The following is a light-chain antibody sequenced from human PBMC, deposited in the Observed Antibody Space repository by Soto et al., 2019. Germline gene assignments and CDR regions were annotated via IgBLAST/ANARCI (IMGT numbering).Light chain of an antibody. Sequence: EILMTQSPATLSVSPGERVTLSCTARQSISDNLAWYQQKPGQAPRLLIHGASTRAPGFPARFSGSGSGTDCTLTISSLQSEDFAVYYCQQYDNWPWTFGQGTKVDIK. CDR2: GAS. V-gene: IGKV3-15*01. J-gene: IGKJ1*01. CDR1: QSISDN. CDR3: QQYDNWPWT.